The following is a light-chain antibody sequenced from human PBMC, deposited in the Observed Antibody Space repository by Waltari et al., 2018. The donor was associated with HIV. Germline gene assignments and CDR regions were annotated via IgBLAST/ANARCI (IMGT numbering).Light chain of an antibody. J-gene: IGKJ4*01. V-gene: IGKV4-1*01. CDR2: WAS. Sequence: DIVMTQSPDSLAVSLGERATINCKSSQSVFFGSNNKNYLAWYQQKPGQPPKLLFYWASTRESGVPDRFSVSGSGTDFTLTISSLRTEDVAVYYCQQYYSSPLTFGGGTKVEI. CDR3: QQYYSSPLT. CDR1: QSVFFGSNNKNY.